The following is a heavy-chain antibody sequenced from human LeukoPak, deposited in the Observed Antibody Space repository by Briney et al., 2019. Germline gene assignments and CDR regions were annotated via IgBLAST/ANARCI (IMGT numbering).Heavy chain of an antibody. V-gene: IGHV3-21*01. CDR2: ISSNSNYI. D-gene: IGHD2-21*01. Sequence: TGGSLRLSCEASGFTFNNYTMSWVRQAPGKGLQWLACISSNSNYIYITDSVKGRFTFSRDNAKNSLYLQMNSLTAEDTGIYYCAKLMYGGDEGYWGQGTLVTVSS. CDR1: GFTFNNYT. J-gene: IGHJ4*02. CDR3: AKLMYGGDEGY.